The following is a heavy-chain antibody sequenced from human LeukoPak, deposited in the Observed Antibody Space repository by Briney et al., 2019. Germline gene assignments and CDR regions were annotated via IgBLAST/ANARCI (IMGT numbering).Heavy chain of an antibody. D-gene: IGHD4-23*01. V-gene: IGHV4-34*01. J-gene: IGHJ3*02. CDR3: ARHPFRAVVTPRAFDI. Sequence: SETLSLTCAVYGGSFSGYYWSWIRQPPGKGLEWIGEINHSGSTNYNPSLKSRVTISVDTSKNQFSLKLSSVTAADTAVYYCARHPFRAVVTPRAFDIWGQGTMVTVSS. CDR1: GGSFSGYY. CDR2: INHSGST.